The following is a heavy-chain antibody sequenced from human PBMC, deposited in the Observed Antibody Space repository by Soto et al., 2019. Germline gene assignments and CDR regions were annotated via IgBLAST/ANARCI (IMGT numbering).Heavy chain of an antibody. CDR3: ARVEYTYNYRGLDY. CDR1: GGSFRGYY. J-gene: IGHJ4*02. D-gene: IGHD3-16*01. CDR2: IDHSGST. Sequence: QVQLQQWGTGLLKPSETLSLTCAVYGGSFRGYYWTWIRQPPGKGLEWIGEIDHSGSTNYNPSLKSRVTISGDTSKNQFSLKLASVTAADTAVYYCARVEYTYNYRGLDYWGQGTLVTVSS. V-gene: IGHV4-34*01.